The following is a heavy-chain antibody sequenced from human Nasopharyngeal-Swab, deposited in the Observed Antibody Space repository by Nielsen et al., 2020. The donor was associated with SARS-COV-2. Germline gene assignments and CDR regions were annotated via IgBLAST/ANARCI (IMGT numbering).Heavy chain of an antibody. D-gene: IGHD3-22*01. CDR2: TTSDGGIT. CDR1: GFTFSSYS. V-gene: IGHV3-64*02. CDR3: VRAGRGGYYDY. Sequence: GGSLRLSCVASGFTFSSYSMHWVRQAPGKGLEYVSATTSDGGITYYADSVKGRFTISRDNSKNTLYLQMGSLRADDMAVYFCVRAGRGGYYDYWGQGTLVTVSS. J-gene: IGHJ4*02.